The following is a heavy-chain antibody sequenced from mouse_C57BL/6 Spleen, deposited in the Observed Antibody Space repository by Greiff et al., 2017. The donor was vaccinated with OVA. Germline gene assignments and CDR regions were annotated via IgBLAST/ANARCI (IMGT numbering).Heavy chain of an antibody. D-gene: IGHD1-1*01. J-gene: IGHJ4*01. V-gene: IGHV8-12*01. CDR3: TRNYYGSRGAMDY. CDR2: IYWDDDM. CDR1: GFSLSTSGMG. Sequence: QVTLKVSGPGILQSSQTLSMTCYFSGFSLSTSGMGVSWIRQPSGKGLEWLAHIYWDDDMRYLPSLKSRLTISKDTSRNQVFLKITSVDTAETATYYCTRNYYGSRGAMDYWGQGTSVTVSS.